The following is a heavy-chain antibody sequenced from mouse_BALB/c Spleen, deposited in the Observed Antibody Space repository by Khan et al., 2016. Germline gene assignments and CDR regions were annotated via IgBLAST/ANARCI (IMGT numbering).Heavy chain of an antibody. CDR1: GYSITSGYG. CDR2: ISYSGST. J-gene: IGHJ2*01. V-gene: IGHV3-2*02. CDR3: ARTARIKY. D-gene: IGHD1-2*01. Sequence: EVQLVESGPGLVKPSQSLSLTCTVTGYSITSGYGWNWIRQFPGNKLEWMGYISYSGSTNYNPSLKSRISITRDTPKNHFFLQLNSVTTKDTATYYCARTARIKYWGQGTTLTVSS.